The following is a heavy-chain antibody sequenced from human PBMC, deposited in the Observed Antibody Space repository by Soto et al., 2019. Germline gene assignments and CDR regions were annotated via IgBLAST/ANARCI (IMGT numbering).Heavy chain of an antibody. CDR3: ASRRLSNYYDSSGYFGY. J-gene: IGHJ4*02. V-gene: IGHV1-69*01. CDR1: GGTFSSYA. D-gene: IGHD3-22*01. Sequence: QVQLVQSGAEVKKPGSSVKVSCKASGGTFSSYAISWVRQAPGQGLEWMGGIIPIFGTANYAQKFQGRVTITADESTSTAYMELSSLRSEDTAVYYCASRRLSNYYDSSGYFGYWGQGTLVTVSS. CDR2: IIPIFGTA.